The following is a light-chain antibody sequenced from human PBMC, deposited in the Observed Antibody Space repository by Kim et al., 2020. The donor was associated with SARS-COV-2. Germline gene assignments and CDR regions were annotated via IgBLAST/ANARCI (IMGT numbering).Light chain of an antibody. V-gene: IGLV6-57*03. CDR2: EDN. Sequence: VTSACTRSRGSIASNYVQWYQQRPGSAPTTVIYEDNQRPSGVPDRFSGSIDSSSNSASLTISGLKTEDEADYYCQSYDSSNWVFGGGTQLTVL. CDR3: QSYDSSNWV. J-gene: IGLJ3*02. CDR1: RGSIASNY.